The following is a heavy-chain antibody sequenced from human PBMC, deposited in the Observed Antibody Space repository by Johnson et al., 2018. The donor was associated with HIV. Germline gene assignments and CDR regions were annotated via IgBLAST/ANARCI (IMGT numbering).Heavy chain of an antibody. V-gene: IGHV3-66*01. CDR1: GFSVSSNY. Sequence: VQLVESGGGLVQPGGSLRLSCAAYGFSVSSNYMSWVRQAPGKGLEWVSVISSGGDTYYADSVRGRFTISRDNSKNTLYLQMNSLRAEDTAVYYCARACRDGYTCDAFDIWGQGTMVTVSS. J-gene: IGHJ3*02. CDR3: ARACRDGYTCDAFDI. D-gene: IGHD5-24*01. CDR2: ISSGGDT.